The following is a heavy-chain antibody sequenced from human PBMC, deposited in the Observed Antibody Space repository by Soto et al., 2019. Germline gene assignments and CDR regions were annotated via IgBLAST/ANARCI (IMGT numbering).Heavy chain of an antibody. V-gene: IGHV3-30*03. Sequence: GGSLRLSCAASGFTFSSYGMHWVRQAPGKGLEWVAVISYDGSNTYYADSVKGRFTISRDNSKNTLYLQMNSLRAEDTAVYYCASGDGGSYWLGSAFDIWGQGTMVTVSS. J-gene: IGHJ3*02. D-gene: IGHD1-26*01. CDR2: ISYDGSNT. CDR1: GFTFSSYG. CDR3: ASGDGGSYWLGSAFDI.